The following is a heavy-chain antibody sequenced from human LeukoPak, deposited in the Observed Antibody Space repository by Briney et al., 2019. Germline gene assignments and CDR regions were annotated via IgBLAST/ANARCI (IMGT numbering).Heavy chain of an antibody. Sequence: PSGTLSLTCGVSGGSITSTNYWTWVRQPPGKGLEWIGEVNLQGSTNYNPSLMGRVAISVDMSENHISLQLTSVTAADTAVYYCARVSSGSYYFDSWGQGTLVTVSS. CDR3: ARVSSGSYYFDS. D-gene: IGHD1-26*01. CDR2: VNLQGST. J-gene: IGHJ4*02. V-gene: IGHV4-4*02. CDR1: GGSITSTNY.